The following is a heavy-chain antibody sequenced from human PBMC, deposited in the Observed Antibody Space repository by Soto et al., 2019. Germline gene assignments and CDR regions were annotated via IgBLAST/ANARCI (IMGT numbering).Heavy chain of an antibody. J-gene: IGHJ4*02. CDR2: ISGYNDNT. V-gene: IGHV1-18*01. CDR1: GYTFTSYG. Sequence: QVQLVQSGADVKKPGASVKVSCKASGYTFTSYGISWVRQAPGQGLEWMGWISGYNDNTHYAQKFQGRGTMTGNTSTSTVYMELRSLRLNDTAVYYCARDPMVREVVMCDYWGQGTLVTVSS. D-gene: IGHD3-10*01. CDR3: ARDPMVREVVMCDY.